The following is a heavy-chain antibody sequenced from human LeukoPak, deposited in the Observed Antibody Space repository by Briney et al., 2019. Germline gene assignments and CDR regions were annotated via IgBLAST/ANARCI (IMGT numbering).Heavy chain of an antibody. CDR2: INPSGGST. D-gene: IGHD2-2*01. Sequence: GASVKVSCKASGYTFTSYYMHWVRQAPGQGLEWMGIINPSGGSTSYAQKFQGRVTMTRDTSTSTVYMELGSLRSEDTAVYYCARGGIVVVPEPCYGMDVWGQGTTVTVSS. V-gene: IGHV1-46*01. CDR3: ARGGIVVVPEPCYGMDV. J-gene: IGHJ6*02. CDR1: GYTFTSYY.